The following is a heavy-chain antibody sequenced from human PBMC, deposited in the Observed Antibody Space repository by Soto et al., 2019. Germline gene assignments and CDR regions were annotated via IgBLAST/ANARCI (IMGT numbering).Heavy chain of an antibody. CDR2: ISAYNGST. D-gene: IGHD3-22*01. CDR3: ARDPVGGGTMIETRTAFDI. CDR1: GYTFTSYG. J-gene: IGHJ3*02. Sequence: ASVKVSCKASGYTFTSYGISWVRQAPGQGLEWMGWISAYNGSTNYAQKLQGRVTMTTDTSTSTAYMELRSLRSDDTAVYYCARDPVGGGTMIETRTAFDIWGQGTMVTVS. V-gene: IGHV1-18*04.